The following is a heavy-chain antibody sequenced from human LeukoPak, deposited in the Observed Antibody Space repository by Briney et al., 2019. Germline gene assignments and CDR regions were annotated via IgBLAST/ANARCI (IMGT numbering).Heavy chain of an antibody. CDR1: GFTFSSYW. D-gene: IGHD3-16*02. J-gene: IGHJ4*02. V-gene: IGHV3-7*05. CDR2: IKQDGSEK. Sequence: GGSLRLSCAASGFTFSSYWMIWVRQAPGKGLEWVANIKQDGSEKYHVDSVKGRFTISRDNAKNSPYLQMNSLRVEDTAVYYCARAVDDYVWGSYRPPGHWGQGTLVTVSS. CDR3: ARAVDDYVWGSYRPPGH.